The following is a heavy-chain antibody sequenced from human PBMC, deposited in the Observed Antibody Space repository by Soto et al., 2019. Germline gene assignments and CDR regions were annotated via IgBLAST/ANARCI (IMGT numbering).Heavy chain of an antibody. V-gene: IGHV4-34*01. CDR1: GGSFSGYY. J-gene: IGHJ6*02. CDR2: INHSGST. Sequence: SETLSLTCAVYGGSFSGYYWSWIRQPPGKGLEWIGEINHSGSTNYNPSLKSRVIISADTSKNLFSLKLRSVTAADTALYFCARDGPYYDGMDVWGQGTTVTVSS. CDR3: ARDGPYYDGMDV.